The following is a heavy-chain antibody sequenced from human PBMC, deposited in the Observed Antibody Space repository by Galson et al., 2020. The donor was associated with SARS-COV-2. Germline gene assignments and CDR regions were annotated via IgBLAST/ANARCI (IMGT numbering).Heavy chain of an antibody. J-gene: IGHJ4*02. CDR1: GFTFSSYA. V-gene: IGHV3-23*01. CDR2: ISGSGGST. CDR3: ATRRKWYYYDSSGYYYHA. Sequence: GGSLRLSCAASGFTFSSYAMSWVRQAPGKGLEWVSAISGSGGSTYYADSVKGRFTISRDNSKNTLYLQMNSLRAEDTAVYYCATRRKWYYYDSSGYYYHAWGQGTLVTVSS. D-gene: IGHD3-22*01.